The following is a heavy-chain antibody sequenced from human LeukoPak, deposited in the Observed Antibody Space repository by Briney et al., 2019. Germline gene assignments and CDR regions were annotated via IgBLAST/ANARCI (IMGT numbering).Heavy chain of an antibody. Sequence: ASVNVSRKASGYAFSSYGLSWVRQAPAQGLEWMGIINPRGGNTRYAQKFQGRVTMTRDTSTGTTCMELSSLRSEDTAVYFCARDSGTVSDAFDIWGQGTMVAVSS. CDR2: INPRGGNT. J-gene: IGHJ3*02. CDR3: ARDSGTVSDAFDI. D-gene: IGHD4-11*01. V-gene: IGHV1-46*01. CDR1: GYAFSSYG.